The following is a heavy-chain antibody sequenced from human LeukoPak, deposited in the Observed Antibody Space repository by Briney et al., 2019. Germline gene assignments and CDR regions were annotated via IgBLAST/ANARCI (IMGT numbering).Heavy chain of an antibody. CDR2: IYTSGST. CDR3: AREPNIVATTFDY. J-gene: IGHJ4*02. CDR1: GGSISSGSYY. Sequence: SETLSLTCTVSGGSISSGSYYWSWTRQPAGKGLEWIGRIYTSGSTNYNPSLKSRVTISVDTSKNQFSLKLSSVTAADTAVYYCAREPNIVATTFDYWGQGTLVTVSS. D-gene: IGHD5-12*01. V-gene: IGHV4-61*02.